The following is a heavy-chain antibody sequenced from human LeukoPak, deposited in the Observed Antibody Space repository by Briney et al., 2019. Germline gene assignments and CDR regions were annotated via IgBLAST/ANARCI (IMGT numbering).Heavy chain of an antibody. Sequence: TSETLSLTCIVSGGSISNYYWSWIRQPPGKGLEWIGYIFYSGSTDYNPSLKSRVTISVDTSKNQFSLKLSSVTAADTAVYYCAREVSWNRGYYYYYMDVWGKGTTVTVSS. J-gene: IGHJ6*03. D-gene: IGHD1-1*01. CDR3: AREVSWNRGYYYYYMDV. CDR2: IFYSGST. V-gene: IGHV4-59*01. CDR1: GGSISNYY.